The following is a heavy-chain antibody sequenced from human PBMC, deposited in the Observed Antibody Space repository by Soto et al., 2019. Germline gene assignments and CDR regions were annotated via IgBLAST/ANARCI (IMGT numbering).Heavy chain of an antibody. CDR3: ARGRKGYSGSWYVD. V-gene: IGHV4-34*01. Sequence: QVQLQQWGAGLLKPSETLSLTCAVYGGSFSGYCWSWIRQPPGKGLEWIGEINHSGSTNYNPSLMSRVTISVDTSKNHFSLKLSSVTAADTAVYYCARGRKGYSGSWYVDWGQGTLVTVSS. CDR2: INHSGST. CDR1: GGSFSGYC. J-gene: IGHJ4*02. D-gene: IGHD6-13*01.